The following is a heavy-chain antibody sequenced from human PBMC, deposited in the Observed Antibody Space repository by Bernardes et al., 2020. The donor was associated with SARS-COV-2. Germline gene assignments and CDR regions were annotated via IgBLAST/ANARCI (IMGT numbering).Heavy chain of an antibody. CDR2: IYYSGST. CDR1: GGSISSYY. J-gene: IGHJ6*03. D-gene: IGHD6-6*01. Sequence: SETLSLTCTVPGGSISSYYWSWIRQPPGKGLEWIGYIYYSGSTNYNPSLKSRVTISVDTSKNQFSLKLSSVTAADTAVYYCARGSSIAARRGYYDYYMDGWGKGTTVTVSS. V-gene: IGHV4-59*01. CDR3: ARGSSIAARRGYYDYYMDG.